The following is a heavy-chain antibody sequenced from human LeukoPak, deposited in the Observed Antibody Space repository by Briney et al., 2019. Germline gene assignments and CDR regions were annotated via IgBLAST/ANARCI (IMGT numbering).Heavy chain of an antibody. J-gene: IGHJ4*02. CDR3: ARGLGDYNTDWFPVSGY. V-gene: IGHV1-8*01. CDR2: MNPDSGDT. D-gene: IGHD3-9*01. Sequence: EASVKVSCKASGYTFTAYDMTWVRQATGQGLEWMGWMNPDSGDTAYAQKFQGRVTMTRDTSMSTAYMELSSLGSEDTAIYYCARGLGDYNTDWFPVSGYWGQGTLVTVSS. CDR1: GYTFTAYD.